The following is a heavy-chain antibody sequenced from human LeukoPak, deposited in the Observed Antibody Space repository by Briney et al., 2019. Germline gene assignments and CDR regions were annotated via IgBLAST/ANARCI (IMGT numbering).Heavy chain of an antibody. V-gene: IGHV5-51*01. CDR1: GYSFATYW. CDR2: IYPGDSST. Sequence: GESLKISCKGSGYSFATYWIGWARQMPGKGLEWMGIIYPGDSSTGYSPSFQGQVTISADKSISTAYLQWSSLKASDTAMYYCARRDVITPYFDLWGRGTLVTVSS. J-gene: IGHJ2*01. CDR3: ARRDVITPYFDL. D-gene: IGHD4-23*01.